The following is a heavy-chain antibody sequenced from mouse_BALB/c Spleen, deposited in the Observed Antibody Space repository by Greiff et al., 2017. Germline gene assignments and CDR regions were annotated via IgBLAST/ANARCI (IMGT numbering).Heavy chain of an antibody. V-gene: IGHV2-9*02. CDR1: GFSLSSYG. J-gene: IGHJ2*01. Sequence: QVQLKESGPGLVAPSQSLSITCTVSGFSLSSYGVHWVRQPPGKGLEWLGVIWAGGSTNYNSALMSRLSISKDNSKNQVFLKMNSLQTDDTAMYCCAREGYYGSKRSYFDYWGQGTTLTVSS. D-gene: IGHD1-1*01. CDR2: IWAGGST. CDR3: AREGYYGSKRSYFDY.